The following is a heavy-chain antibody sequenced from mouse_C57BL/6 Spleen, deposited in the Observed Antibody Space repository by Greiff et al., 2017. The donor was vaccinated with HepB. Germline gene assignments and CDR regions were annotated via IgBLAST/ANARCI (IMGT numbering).Heavy chain of an antibody. CDR3: ARAIYYYGSSYAMDY. J-gene: IGHJ4*01. Sequence: EVKLQESGGGLVKPGGSLKLSCAASGFTFSSYAMSWVRQTPEKRLEWVATISDGGSYTYYPDNVKGRFTISRDNAKNNLYLQMSHLKSEDTAMYYCARAIYYYGSSYAMDYRGQGTSVTVSS. D-gene: IGHD1-1*01. CDR2: ISDGGSYT. CDR1: GFTFSSYA. V-gene: IGHV5-4*03.